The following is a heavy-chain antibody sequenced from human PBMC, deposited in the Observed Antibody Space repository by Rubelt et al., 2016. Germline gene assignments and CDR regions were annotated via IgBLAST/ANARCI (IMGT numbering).Heavy chain of an antibody. CDR2: ISYDGSNK. V-gene: IGHV3-30*18. Sequence: GFTFSSYGMHWVRQAPGKGLEWVAVISYDGSNKYYADSVKGRFTISRDNSKNTLYLQMNSLRAEDTAVYYCAKHTSGSWGQGTTVTVSS. D-gene: IGHD3-10*01. J-gene: IGHJ6*02. CDR3: AKHTSGS. CDR1: GFTFSSYG.